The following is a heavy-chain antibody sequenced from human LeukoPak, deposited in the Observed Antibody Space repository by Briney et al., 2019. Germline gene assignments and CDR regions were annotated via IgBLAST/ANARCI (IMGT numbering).Heavy chain of an antibody. CDR1: GFXFSSYS. CDR2: ISSSSSYI. CDR3: AKMTTVTRDALDI. D-gene: IGHD4-17*01. V-gene: IGHV3-21*04. J-gene: IGHJ3*02. Sequence: GGSLRLSCAASGFXFSSYSINWVRQAPGKGLEWVSSISSSSSYIYYADSVKGRFTISRDNAKNSLYLQMNSLRAEDTAVYYCAKMTTVTRDALDIWGQGTMVTVSS.